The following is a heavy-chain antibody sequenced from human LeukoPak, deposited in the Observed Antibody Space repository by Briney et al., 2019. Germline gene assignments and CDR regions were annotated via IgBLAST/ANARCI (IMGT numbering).Heavy chain of an antibody. J-gene: IGHJ5*02. Sequence: GECLKISCKGSGYSFINCWIGWVRQMPDKGLEWMGIIYPGNSDTRYSPSFQGQVTISADKSISTAYLQWSSLKASDTAMYYCARLSIVVVPAAEGWFDPWGQGTLVTVSS. CDR1: GYSFINCW. D-gene: IGHD2-2*01. CDR2: IYPGNSDT. V-gene: IGHV5-51*01. CDR3: ARLSIVVVPAAEGWFDP.